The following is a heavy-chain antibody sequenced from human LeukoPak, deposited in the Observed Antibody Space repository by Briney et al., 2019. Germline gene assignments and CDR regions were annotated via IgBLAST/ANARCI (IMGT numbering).Heavy chain of an antibody. J-gene: IGHJ4*02. CDR1: GFTFSDHF. CDR3: VRVGSVAGSDYLDY. V-gene: IGHV3-72*01. CDR2: SRNRAKSYTT. D-gene: IGHD6-19*01. Sequence: GGSLSLSCAISGFTFSDHFLDWVRQAPGKGLEWVGRSRNRAKSYTTEYAASVKGRFTISRDDSKNSLYLQMDSLKTEDTAVYYCVRVGSVAGSDYLDYWGQGTLVTVSS.